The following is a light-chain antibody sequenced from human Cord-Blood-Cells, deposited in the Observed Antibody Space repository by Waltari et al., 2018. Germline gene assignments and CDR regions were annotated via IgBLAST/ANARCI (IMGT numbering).Light chain of an antibody. V-gene: IGKV3-15*01. CDR3: QQYNNWPLT. Sequence: DIVMRQSPATLSVTREERATLSCRASQSVSSNLAWYQQKPGQAHRLLIYGASTRATGIPARFSGSGSGTEFTLTISSLQSEDFAVYYCQQYNNWPLTFGGGTKVEIK. CDR1: QSVSSN. CDR2: GAS. J-gene: IGKJ4*01.